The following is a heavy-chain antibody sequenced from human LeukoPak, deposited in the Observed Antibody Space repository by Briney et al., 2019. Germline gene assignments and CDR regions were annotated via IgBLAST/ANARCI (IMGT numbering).Heavy chain of an antibody. D-gene: IGHD3-3*01. CDR2: ISAYNGNT. CDR3: ARDPPRDFWSGPYFDY. Sequence: ASVKVSCKASGYTFTSYGISWVRQAPGQGLEWMGWISAYNGNTNYAQKLQGRVTMTTDTSTSTAYMELRSLRSDDTAVYYCARDPPRDFWSGPYFDYWGQGTLVTASS. CDR1: GYTFTSYG. V-gene: IGHV1-18*01. J-gene: IGHJ4*02.